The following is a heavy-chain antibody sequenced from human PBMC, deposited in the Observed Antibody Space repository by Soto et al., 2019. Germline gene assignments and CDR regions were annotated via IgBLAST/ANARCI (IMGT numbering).Heavy chain of an antibody. Sequence: XAVKVSYKASEYPFTSYAIHLVRQAPGQRLEWMGWINAGNGNTKYSQNFQDRVTIIADASTTTAYMELSSLRSEDTAIYYCAKDRREDWESYYYYAMDVWGQGTTVTVSS. CDR1: EYPFTSYA. J-gene: IGHJ6*02. V-gene: IGHV1-3*01. CDR3: AKDRREDWESYYYYAMDV. D-gene: IGHD1-26*01. CDR2: INAGNGNT.